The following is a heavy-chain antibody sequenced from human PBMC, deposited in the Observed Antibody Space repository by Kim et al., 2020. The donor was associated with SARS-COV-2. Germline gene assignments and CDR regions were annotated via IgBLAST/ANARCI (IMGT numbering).Heavy chain of an antibody. J-gene: IGHJ6*02. CDR1: GFTFSSYG. CDR2: ISYDGSNK. Sequence: GGSLRLSCAASGFTFSSYGMHWVRQAPGKGLEWVAVISYDGSNKYYADSVKGRFTISRDNSKNTLYLQMNSLRAEDTAVYYCAKDVGNYYDFWGGYYMGWGRHGMVVWRQGTTVTVSS. CDR3: AKDVGNYYDFWGGYYMGWGRHGMVV. D-gene: IGHD3-3*01. V-gene: IGHV3-30*18.